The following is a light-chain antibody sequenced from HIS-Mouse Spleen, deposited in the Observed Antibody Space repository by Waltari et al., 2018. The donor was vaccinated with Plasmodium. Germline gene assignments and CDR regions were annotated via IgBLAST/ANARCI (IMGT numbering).Light chain of an antibody. CDR2: GAS. Sequence: EIVMTQSPATLSVPPGERATLSCRASQSVSSNLAWYQQKPGQAPRLLIYGASTRATGIPSRCSGSGSGTGFTLTISSLQSEDFAVYYCQQYNNWSFTFGPGTKVDIK. V-gene: IGKV3-15*01. J-gene: IGKJ3*01. CDR3: QQYNNWSFT. CDR1: QSVSSN.